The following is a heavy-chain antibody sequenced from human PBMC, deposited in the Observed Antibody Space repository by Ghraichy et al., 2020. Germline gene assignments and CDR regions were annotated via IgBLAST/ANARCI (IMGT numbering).Heavy chain of an antibody. J-gene: IGHJ4*02. CDR3: AGGGHLGY. CDR2: IYYSGST. Sequence: SETLSLTCTVSGGSLSSYYWSWIRQPPGKALEWIGYIYYSGSTDYNPSLKSRVTMSVDTSKNQISLNLNSVTAADTAMYYCAGGGHLGYWGQGTLVTVSP. CDR1: GGSLSSYY. V-gene: IGHV4-59*01. D-gene: IGHD7-27*01.